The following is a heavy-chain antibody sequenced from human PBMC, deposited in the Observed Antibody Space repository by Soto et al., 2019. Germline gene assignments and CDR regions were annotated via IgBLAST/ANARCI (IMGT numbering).Heavy chain of an antibody. J-gene: IGHJ6*02. D-gene: IGHD2-2*01. CDR1: GYSFTSYG. Sequence: QVQLVQSAGQVKKPGASVKVSCKASGYSFTSYGISWVRRAPGQGLEWMVGISPYNGHTQFVERFQGRVTMTTDTSTKTAYMELRNLRSDDTAHYYCARDLTIVPAPHPRLENYGMAVWGHGTTVIVSS. CDR3: ARDLTIVPAPHPRLENYGMAV. CDR2: ISPYNGHT. V-gene: IGHV1-18*01.